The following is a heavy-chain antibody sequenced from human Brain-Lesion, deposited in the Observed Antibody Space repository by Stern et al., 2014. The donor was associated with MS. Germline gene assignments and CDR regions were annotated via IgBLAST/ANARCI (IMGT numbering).Heavy chain of an antibody. J-gene: IGHJ4*02. CDR2: SDHSGST. CDR1: GGSISSNW. V-gene: IGHV4-4*02. D-gene: IGHD6-13*01. Sequence: QVQLVQSGPGLVKPSGTLSLTCAVSGGSISSNWWSWVRQSPGKGLEWIGESDHSGSTIYNPSLKRRVTVSVDKSKNRFPLTLRSVPAADTAVYFFARFPASRPHVFDSWGQGTLVTVSS. CDR3: ARFPASRPHVFDS.